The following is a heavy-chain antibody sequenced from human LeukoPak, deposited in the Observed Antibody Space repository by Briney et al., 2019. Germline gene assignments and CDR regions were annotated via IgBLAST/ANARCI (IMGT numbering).Heavy chain of an antibody. CDR1: GFTFSSYA. V-gene: IGHV3-23*01. D-gene: IGHD5-18*01. J-gene: IGHJ4*02. Sequence: GRSLRLSCAASGFTFSSYAMNWVRQAPGKGLEWVSSLSDGGHSSFYADSVKGRFTICRDDSQNILYLQMNNLRADDTALYYCAFSPLGFNYGYAYWGQGTLVTVSS. CDR3: AFSPLGFNYGYAY. CDR2: LSDGGHSS.